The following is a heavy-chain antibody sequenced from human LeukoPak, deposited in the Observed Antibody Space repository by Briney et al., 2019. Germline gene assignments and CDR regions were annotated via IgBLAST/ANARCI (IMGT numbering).Heavy chain of an antibody. V-gene: IGHV3-23*01. CDR3: AKDRGITMVRGVTPRFDP. D-gene: IGHD3-10*01. Sequence: SCKASGGTFSSYAMSWVRQAPGKGLEWVSAISGSGGSTYYADSVKGRFTISRDNSKNTLYLQMNSLRAEDTAVYYCAKDRGITMVRGVTPRFDPWGQGTLVTVSS. CDR1: GGTFSSYA. CDR2: ISGSGGST. J-gene: IGHJ5*02.